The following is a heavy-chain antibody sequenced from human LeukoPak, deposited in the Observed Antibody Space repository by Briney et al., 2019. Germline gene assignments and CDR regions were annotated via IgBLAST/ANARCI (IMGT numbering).Heavy chain of an antibody. CDR2: IDASGVNT. CDR3: AKGSGSGWYGWFDP. J-gene: IGHJ5*02. Sequence: GGSLRLSCAASRYTFSGYAMYWVRQAPGKGLEWVSCIDASGVNTYYADSVKGRFTISRDNSNNTLYLQMNSLRAEDTAVYYCAKGSGSGWYGWFDPWGQGTLVTVSS. CDR1: RYTFSGYA. D-gene: IGHD6-19*01. V-gene: IGHV3-23*01.